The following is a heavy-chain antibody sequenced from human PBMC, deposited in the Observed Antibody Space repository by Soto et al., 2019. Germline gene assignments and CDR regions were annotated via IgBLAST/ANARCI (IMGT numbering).Heavy chain of an antibody. CDR1: GDSISSFY. Sequence: QVQLQESGPGLVKPSETLSLTCTVSGDSISSFYWSWIRQPPGKGLEWIGYTRSTNYNPSLKSRVTISVDTSLNQVSLRLTSVTAADTAVYYCARRGGGFGNWFDPWGQGTLVTVSS. CDR2: YTRST. V-gene: IGHV4-59*08. D-gene: IGHD3-10*01. CDR3: ARRGGGFGNWFDP. J-gene: IGHJ5*02.